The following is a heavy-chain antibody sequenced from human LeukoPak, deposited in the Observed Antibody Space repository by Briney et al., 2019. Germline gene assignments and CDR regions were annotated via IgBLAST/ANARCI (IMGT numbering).Heavy chain of an antibody. CDR3: ARERGSKHYDF. V-gene: IGHV3-7*01. Sequence: GGSLRLSCAASGFTSSSYWMGWVRQAPGKGLEWVANINQDGSDKYYVDSVKGRFTISRDNAKDSLYLQMDSLRAEDMALYYCARERGSKHYDFWGQGTLVTVSS. D-gene: IGHD3-16*01. CDR1: GFTSSSYW. J-gene: IGHJ4*02. CDR2: INQDGSDK.